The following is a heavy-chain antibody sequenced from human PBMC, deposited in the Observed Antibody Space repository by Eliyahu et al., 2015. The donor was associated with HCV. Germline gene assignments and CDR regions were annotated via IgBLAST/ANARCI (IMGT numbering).Heavy chain of an antibody. CDR3: AKDQGDWWELLPFDY. CDR1: GFTFSSYA. V-gene: IGHV3-23*01. Sequence: EVQLLESGGGLVQPGGXLRLSCAASGFTFSSYAMXXVRQAPGKGLEXVSAISGSGGSTYYADSVKGRFTISRDNSKNTLYLQMNSLRAEDTAVYYCAKDQGDWWELLPFDYWGQGTLVTVSS. D-gene: IGHD1-26*01. J-gene: IGHJ4*02. CDR2: ISGSGGST.